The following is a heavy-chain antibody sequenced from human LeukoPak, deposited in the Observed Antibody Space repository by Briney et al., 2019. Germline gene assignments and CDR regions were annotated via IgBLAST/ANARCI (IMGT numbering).Heavy chain of an antibody. V-gene: IGHV3-48*01. D-gene: IGHD3-10*01. J-gene: IGHJ6*03. CDR3: ARVRAGLSAGYYYYMDV. Sequence: GGSLRLSCAASGFAFNTYSMNWVRQAPGKGLEWVSYITSTGSTIHHADSVKGRFTISRDNVKNSLSLQMNSLRAEDTAVYYCARVRAGLSAGYYYYMDVWGKGTTVTVSS. CDR1: GFAFNTYS. CDR2: ITSTGSTI.